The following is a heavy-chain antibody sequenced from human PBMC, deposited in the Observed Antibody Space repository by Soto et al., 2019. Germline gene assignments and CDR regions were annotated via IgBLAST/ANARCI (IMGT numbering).Heavy chain of an antibody. J-gene: IGHJ4*02. Sequence: PGGSLRLSCAASGFTFSSYSMNWVRQAPGKGLEWVSSISSSSSYIYYADSVKGRFTISRDNAKNSLYLQMNSLRAEDTAVYYCARDLPSMVISLFDYWGQGTLVTVSS. V-gene: IGHV3-21*01. CDR3: ARDLPSMVISLFDY. CDR2: ISSSSSYI. D-gene: IGHD3-22*01. CDR1: GFTFSSYS.